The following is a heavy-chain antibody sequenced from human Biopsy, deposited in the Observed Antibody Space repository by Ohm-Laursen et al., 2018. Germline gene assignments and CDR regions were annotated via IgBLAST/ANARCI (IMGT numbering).Heavy chain of an antibody. V-gene: IGHV4-39*01. CDR3: ARHPTGFWFDP. CDR1: GGSISSSTTYY. CDR2: IYNTETT. Sequence: SETLSLTCPVSGGSISSSTTYYWAWLRQPPGKGLEWIGSIYNTETTFYNPSLKNRVTISVDTSTNQFSLKVSSVTAADTALYFCARHPTGFWFDPWGHGTLVTVSS. J-gene: IGHJ5*02.